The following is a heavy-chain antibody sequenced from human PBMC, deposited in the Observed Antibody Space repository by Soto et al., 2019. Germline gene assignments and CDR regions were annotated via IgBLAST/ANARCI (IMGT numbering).Heavy chain of an antibody. CDR1: GGSFSGYY. Sequence: SETLSLTCAVYGGSFSGYYWSWFRQPPGKGLEWIGEIYYSGSTNYNPSLKSRVTISVDTSKNQFSLKLSSVTAADTAVYYCARVNYYYMDVWGKGTTVTVSS. J-gene: IGHJ6*03. CDR2: IYYSGST. V-gene: IGHV4-34*09. CDR3: ARVNYYYMDV.